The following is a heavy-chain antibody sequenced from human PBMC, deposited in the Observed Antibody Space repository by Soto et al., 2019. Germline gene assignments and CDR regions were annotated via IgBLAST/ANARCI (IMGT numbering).Heavy chain of an antibody. Sequence: GYLRLSCAASGFTFSSYAMSWVRQAPGKGLEWVSAISGSGSSTYYADSVKGRFTIPRDNSKNTLYLQMNSLRAEDTAVYYCAKALGAARPSPYWGQGTLVTVSS. V-gene: IGHV3-23*01. CDR1: GFTFSSYA. CDR2: ISGSGSST. D-gene: IGHD6-6*01. J-gene: IGHJ4*02. CDR3: AKALGAARPSPY.